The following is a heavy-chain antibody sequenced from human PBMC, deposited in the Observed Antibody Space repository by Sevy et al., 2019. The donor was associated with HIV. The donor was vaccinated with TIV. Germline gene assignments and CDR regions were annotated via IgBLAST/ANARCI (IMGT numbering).Heavy chain of an antibody. D-gene: IGHD2-2*01. CDR3: ARDCSSATCLWGLDV. CDR1: GFTFSNYW. V-gene: IGHV3-7*03. J-gene: IGHJ6*02. Sequence: GGSLRLSCAASGFTFSNYWMSWVRQAPGKGLEWVANIKRDGSEKYYVASVKGRFTISRDNAKTPLYLQMNSLRAEDTAVYYCARDCSSATCLWGLDVWGQGTTVTV. CDR2: IKRDGSEK.